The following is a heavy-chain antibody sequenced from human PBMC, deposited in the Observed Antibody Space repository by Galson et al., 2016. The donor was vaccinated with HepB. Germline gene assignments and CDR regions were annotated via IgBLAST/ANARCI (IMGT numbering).Heavy chain of an antibody. J-gene: IGHJ6*02. D-gene: IGHD2-15*01. CDR3: AKGGTPDDQTVNYAMDV. CDR2: ISGTSASI. V-gene: IGHV3-23*01. Sequence: SLRLSCAVSGFSFSSYTMNWVRQAPGKGLEWVSVISGTSASIFYGDSVKGRFTISRDNSKNTLYLQMNRLRAEDTAVYYCAKGGTPDDQTVNYAMDVWGQGTTGTVAS. CDR1: GFSFSSYT.